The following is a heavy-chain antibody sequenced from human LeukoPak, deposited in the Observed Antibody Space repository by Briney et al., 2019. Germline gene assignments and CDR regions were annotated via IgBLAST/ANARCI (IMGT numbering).Heavy chain of an antibody. Sequence: PGGSLRLSCAASGFPFSTYAMNWVRQAPGKGLGWVSVITGSGGFTQYADSVKGRFTITRDNAENSLYLQMNSLKVEDTAIYYCATYDSWSGYNIAYWGQGTLVTVSS. CDR1: GFPFSTYA. V-gene: IGHV3-23*01. J-gene: IGHJ4*02. CDR3: ATYDSWSGYNIAY. D-gene: IGHD3-3*01. CDR2: ITGSGGFT.